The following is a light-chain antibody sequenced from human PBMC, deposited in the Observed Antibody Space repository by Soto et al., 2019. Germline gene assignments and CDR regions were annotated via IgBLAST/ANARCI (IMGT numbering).Light chain of an antibody. V-gene: IGLV1-44*01. CDR1: SSNIGSNT. J-gene: IGLJ2*01. Sequence: QPVLTQPPSASGTPGLRVTISCSGSSSNIGSNTVNWYKQLPGTAPKLLIYFNNQRPSGVPDRFSGSKSGTSASLAISGLQSEDEADYYCAAWDDSLNGQEVFGGGTKLTV. CDR2: FNN. CDR3: AAWDDSLNGQEV.